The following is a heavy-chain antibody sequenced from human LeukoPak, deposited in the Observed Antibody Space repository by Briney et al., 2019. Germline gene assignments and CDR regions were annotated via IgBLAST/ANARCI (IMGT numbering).Heavy chain of an antibody. D-gene: IGHD6-13*01. CDR3: ARTGYSSSWYYFDY. CDR2: IYYSGST. V-gene: IGHV4-59*08. J-gene: IGHJ4*02. CDR1: GGSISSYY. Sequence: SETLSLTCTVSGGSISSYYWSWIRQPPGKGLEWIGYIYYSGSTNYNPSLKSRVTISVDTSKNQFSLKLSSVTAADTAVYYCARTGYSSSWYYFDYWGQGTLVTVSS.